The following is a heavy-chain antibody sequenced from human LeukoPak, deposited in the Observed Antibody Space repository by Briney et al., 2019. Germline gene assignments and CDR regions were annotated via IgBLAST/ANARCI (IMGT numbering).Heavy chain of an antibody. V-gene: IGHV5-51*01. CDR2: IYPGDSDT. D-gene: IGHD5-12*01. J-gene: IGHJ4*02. Sequence: GESLKISCKGSGYSFTNYWIGWVRQMPGKGLEWMGVIYPGDSDTRYNPSFQGQVTISADKSISTAYLQWSSLKASDTAMYYCARRGGYDLRPFDYWGQGTLVTVSS. CDR1: GYSFTNYW. CDR3: ARRGGYDLRPFDY.